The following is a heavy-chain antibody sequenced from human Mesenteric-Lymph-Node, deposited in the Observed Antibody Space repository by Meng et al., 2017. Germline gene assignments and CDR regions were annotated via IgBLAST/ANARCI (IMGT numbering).Heavy chain of an antibody. Sequence: QVHLVQSGAEVKKPGASVKVSCKASGYTFTTYAIHWGRQAPGQRLEWMGWINAGNGNTRYSQKFQGRVSITRDTSASTAYMELSSLRSEDTAVYYCARCIAVAGNWFDPWGQGTLVTVSS. J-gene: IGHJ5*02. CDR2: INAGNGNT. CDR3: ARCIAVAGNWFDP. D-gene: IGHD6-19*01. V-gene: IGHV1-3*01. CDR1: GYTFTTYA.